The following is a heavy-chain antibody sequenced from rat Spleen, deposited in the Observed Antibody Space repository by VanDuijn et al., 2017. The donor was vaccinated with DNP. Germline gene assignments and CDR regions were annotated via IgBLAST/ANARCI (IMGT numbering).Heavy chain of an antibody. CDR1: GFTFSNYW. Sequence: EVQLVESGGGLVQPGRSLKFSCVASGFTFSNYWMTWIRQVPGRGLEWVASITSSGGSIYYPDSVKGRFTISRDDAKNTLYLQMNSLRSEDTATYYCAARYSSSWFAYWGQGTLVTVSS. CDR2: ITSSGGSI. CDR3: AARYSSSWFAY. V-gene: IGHV5-31*01. J-gene: IGHJ3*01. D-gene: IGHD1-2*01.